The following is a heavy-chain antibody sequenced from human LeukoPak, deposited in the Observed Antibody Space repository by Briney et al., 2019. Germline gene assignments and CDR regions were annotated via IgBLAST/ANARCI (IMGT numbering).Heavy chain of an antibody. CDR2: INHSGST. D-gene: IGHD6-13*01. Sequence: PSETLSLTCAVYGGSFSGYYWSWIRQPPGKGLEWIGEINHSGSTNYNPSLKSRVTISVDTSKNQFSLKLSSVTAADTAVYYCARRRGFGSWLYFDYWGQGTRVIVSS. J-gene: IGHJ4*02. CDR1: GGSFSGYY. V-gene: IGHV4-34*01. CDR3: ARRRGFGSWLYFDY.